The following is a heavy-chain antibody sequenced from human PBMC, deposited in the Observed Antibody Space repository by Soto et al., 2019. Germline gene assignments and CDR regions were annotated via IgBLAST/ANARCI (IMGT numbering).Heavy chain of an antibody. Sequence: SVKVSCKASGGTFSSYAISWVRQAPGQGLEWMGGIIPIFGTANYAQKFQGRVTITADESTSTAYMELSSLRSEDTAVYYCARDYVDTAMVVYYYYGMDVWGQGTTVTVSS. D-gene: IGHD5-18*01. V-gene: IGHV1-69*13. CDR1: GGTFSSYA. CDR3: ARDYVDTAMVVYYYYGMDV. CDR2: IIPIFGTA. J-gene: IGHJ6*02.